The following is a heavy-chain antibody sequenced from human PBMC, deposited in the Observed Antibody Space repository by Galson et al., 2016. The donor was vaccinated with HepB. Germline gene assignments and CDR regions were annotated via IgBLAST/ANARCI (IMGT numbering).Heavy chain of an antibody. Sequence: SLRLSCAASGFPFRSYGMHWVRQAPGKGLEWVALIWHDGSHENYADSVKGRLTISRDNPKNTLYLQVSSLRAEDTAVYYCARETHYDFWSGSPDYAMDVWGKGTTVIVSS. D-gene: IGHD3-3*01. J-gene: IGHJ6*04. CDR1: GFPFRSYG. CDR2: IWHDGSHE. CDR3: ARETHYDFWSGSPDYAMDV. V-gene: IGHV3-33*01.